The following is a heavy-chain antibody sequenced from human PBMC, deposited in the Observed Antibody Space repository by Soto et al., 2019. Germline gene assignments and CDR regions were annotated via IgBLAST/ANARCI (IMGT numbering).Heavy chain of an antibody. Sequence: GGSLRLSCAASGFTFDDYAMHWVRQAPGKGLEWVSGISWNSGSIGYADSVKGRFTISRDNAKNSLYLQMNSLRAEDTALYYCARSNPPYYYGSGSYYFDYWGQGTLVTVSS. CDR3: ARSNPPYYYGSGSYYFDY. D-gene: IGHD3-10*01. CDR1: GFTFDDYA. V-gene: IGHV3-9*01. CDR2: ISWNSGSI. J-gene: IGHJ4*02.